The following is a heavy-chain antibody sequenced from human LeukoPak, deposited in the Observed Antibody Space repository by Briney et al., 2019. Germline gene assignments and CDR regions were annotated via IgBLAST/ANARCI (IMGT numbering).Heavy chain of an antibody. D-gene: IGHD3-10*01. CDR1: GYTFTSYG. CDR3: ARGESKLLWFGESYYGMDV. Sequence: GASVKVSCKASGYTFTSYGISWVRQAPGQGLEWMGWISAYNGNTNYAQEFRGRVTMTTDTSTSTAYMELRSLRSDDTAVYYCARGESKLLWFGESYYGMDVWGQGTTVTVSS. CDR2: ISAYNGNT. V-gene: IGHV1-18*01. J-gene: IGHJ6*02.